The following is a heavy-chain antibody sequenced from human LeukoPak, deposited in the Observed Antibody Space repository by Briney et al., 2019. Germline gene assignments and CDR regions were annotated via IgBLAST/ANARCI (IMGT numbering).Heavy chain of an antibody. CDR3: ARVGRGDHTWGSYSCDH. CDR1: GDSISSNR. V-gene: IGHV4-59*01. D-gene: IGHD3-16*01. Sequence: SETLSLTCTVSGDSISSNRWSWIRQPPGKGLEWIGYISYSGSTSYNPSLESRVTISVDTSKNQFSLKLSSVTAADTAVYYCARVGRGDHTWGSYSCDHWGQGTLVTVSS. J-gene: IGHJ4*02. CDR2: ISYSGST.